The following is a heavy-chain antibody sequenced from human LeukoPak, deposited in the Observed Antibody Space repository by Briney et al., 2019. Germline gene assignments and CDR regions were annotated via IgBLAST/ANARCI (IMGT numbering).Heavy chain of an antibody. Sequence: ASVKVSCKVSGYTLTELSMHWVRQAPGKGLEWMGGFDPEDGEAIYAQKFQGRVTMTEDTPTDTAYMELSSLRSDDTAVYYCATDPVGYCSANGCYSVDYWGQGTLVTVSS. J-gene: IGHJ4*02. D-gene: IGHD2-15*01. CDR3: ATDPVGYCSANGCYSVDY. V-gene: IGHV1-24*01. CDR1: GYTLTELS. CDR2: FDPEDGEA.